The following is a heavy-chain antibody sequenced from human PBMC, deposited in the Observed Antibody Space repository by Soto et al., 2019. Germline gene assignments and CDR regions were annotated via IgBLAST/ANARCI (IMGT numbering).Heavy chain of an antibody. V-gene: IGHV3-7*04. CDR3: VRSSGWTGDF. D-gene: IGHD3-10*01. CDR2: IKQDGSEI. Sequence: GGSLRTSCVSSGFTFSSRWVNLVRHVPGKGLEWVANIKQDGSEIHYVDSVKGRFTISRDNAKNSLYLQMNSLRVEDTAVYHCVRSSGWTGDFWGQGILVTVSS. CDR1: GFTFSSRW. J-gene: IGHJ4*02.